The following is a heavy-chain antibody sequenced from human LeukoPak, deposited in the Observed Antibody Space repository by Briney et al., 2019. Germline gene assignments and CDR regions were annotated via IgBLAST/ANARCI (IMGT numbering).Heavy chain of an antibody. D-gene: IGHD1-26*01. CDR2: INPKNGGT. CDR3: ARDGENSGSYYYYYGMDV. V-gene: IGHV1-2*02. Sequence: ASVKVSCKGSGYTFTDYYMHWVRQAPGQGLEWMGLINPKNGGTNYAQKFQGSVTMTRDTSISTAYMELSRLRSDDTAVYYCARDGENSGSYYYYYGMDVWGQGTTVTVSS. J-gene: IGHJ6*02. CDR1: GYTFTDYY.